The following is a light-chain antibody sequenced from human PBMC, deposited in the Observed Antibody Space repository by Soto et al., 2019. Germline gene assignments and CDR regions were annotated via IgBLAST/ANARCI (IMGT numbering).Light chain of an antibody. Sequence: IGMTQAPAPLSVSPGERATVSCRASQNVNSNLAWYQQNPGQAPRLLIHGASTRATGIPARFSGSGSGADFTLTISSLEPEDFALYYCQQHINWPLTFGGGTKVDIK. J-gene: IGKJ4*01. V-gene: IGKV3D-15*01. CDR3: QQHINWPLT. CDR2: GAS. CDR1: QNVNSN.